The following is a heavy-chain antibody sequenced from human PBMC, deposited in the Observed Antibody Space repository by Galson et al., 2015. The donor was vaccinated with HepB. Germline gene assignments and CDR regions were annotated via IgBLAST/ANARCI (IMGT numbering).Heavy chain of an antibody. J-gene: IGHJ5*02. CDR2: ISSSSSTI. CDR3: ARDRIEGVYWFDP. V-gene: IGHV3-48*01. Sequence: SLRLSCAASGFTFSSYSMNWVRQAPGKGLEWISYISSSSSTIYYADSVKGRFTISRDNAKNSLYLQMNSLRAEDTAIYYCARDRIEGVYWFDPWGQGTLVTVPS. CDR1: GFTFSSYS. D-gene: IGHD2-21*01.